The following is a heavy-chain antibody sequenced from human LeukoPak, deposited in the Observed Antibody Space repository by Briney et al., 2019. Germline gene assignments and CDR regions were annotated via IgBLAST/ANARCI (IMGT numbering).Heavy chain of an antibody. CDR3: ARHSRGRWYVFDY. CDR1: GFTFSSYA. D-gene: IGHD6-13*01. V-gene: IGHV3-23*01. J-gene: IGHJ4*02. Sequence: GGTLRLSCAASGFTFSSYAMSWVRQAPGKGLKRVSGISGSGGNTYYADSVKGRFTISRDNSNNTLYLQMNSLRAEDTAVYYCARHSRGRWYVFDYWGQGTLVTVSS. CDR2: ISGSGGNT.